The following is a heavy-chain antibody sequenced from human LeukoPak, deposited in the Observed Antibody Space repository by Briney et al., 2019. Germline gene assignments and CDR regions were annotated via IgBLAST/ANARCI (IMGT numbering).Heavy chain of an antibody. V-gene: IGHV3-7*01. CDR1: GFTFSNSW. CDR3: ARDTDGSLDY. Sequence: PGGSLRLSCAASGFTFSNSWMAWVRQAPGKGLEWVANIKQDGSTKHYADSLKDRFTISRDNPKSLLYVQMNSLRADDTAVYYCARDTDGSLDYRGQGILVTVAS. CDR2: IKQDGSTK. D-gene: IGHD1-26*01. J-gene: IGHJ4*02.